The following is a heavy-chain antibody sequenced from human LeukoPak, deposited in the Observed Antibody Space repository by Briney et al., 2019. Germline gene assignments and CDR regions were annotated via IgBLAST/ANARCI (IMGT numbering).Heavy chain of an antibody. CDR2: INLDGSSA. CDR1: GFTFSSYW. CDR3: ARGASGFSYS. D-gene: IGHD5-18*01. V-gene: IGHV3-74*01. J-gene: IGHJ4*02. Sequence: PGGSLRLSCAASGFTFSSYWMPWVRQAPGKGLVWVSNINLDGSSATYADSVRGRFTISRDNARNTLYLQMNRLRADDTAVYYCARGASGFSYSWGQGTLVTVSS.